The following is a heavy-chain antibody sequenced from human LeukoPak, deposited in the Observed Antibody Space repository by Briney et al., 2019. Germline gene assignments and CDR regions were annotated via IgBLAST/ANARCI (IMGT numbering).Heavy chain of an antibody. J-gene: IGHJ6*02. D-gene: IGHD2-2*01. CDR2: ISGSGGTT. Sequence: GGSLTLSCAASGFTFSSYAMSWVRQAPGKGLEWASVISGSGGTTYYAESVKGRFTISRDNSKNTLYLQINSLRAEDTAVYYCSRYCSTTTCPGYYYGMDIWGQGTPVTVSS. CDR1: GFTFSSYA. V-gene: IGHV3-23*01. CDR3: SRYCSTTTCPGYYYGMDI.